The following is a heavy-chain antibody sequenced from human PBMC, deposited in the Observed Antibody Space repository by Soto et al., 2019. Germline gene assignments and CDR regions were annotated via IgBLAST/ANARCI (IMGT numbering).Heavy chain of an antibody. J-gene: IGHJ4*02. Sequence: GGSLRLSCAASGFTFSSYSMNWVRQAPGKGLEWVSSISSSSSYIYYADSVKGRFTISRDNAKNSLYLQMNSLRAEDTAVYYCARVSTVAGTGGFYFDYWGQGTLVTVSS. CDR2: ISSSSSYI. CDR1: GFTFSSYS. V-gene: IGHV3-21*01. D-gene: IGHD6-19*01. CDR3: ARVSTVAGTGGFYFDY.